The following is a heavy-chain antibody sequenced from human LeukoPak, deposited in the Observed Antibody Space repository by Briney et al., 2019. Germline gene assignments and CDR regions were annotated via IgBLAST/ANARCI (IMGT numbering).Heavy chain of an antibody. Sequence: PSGTLSLTCAVSGYSISSGYYWGWIRQPPGKGLEWIGSIYHSGSTYYNPSLRGRVTISVDTSKNQFSLKLPSVTAADTAVYYCARYYGGDSAIDYWGQGTLVTVSS. CDR3: ARYYGGDSAIDY. J-gene: IGHJ4*02. CDR2: IYHSGST. CDR1: GYSISSGYY. D-gene: IGHD4-23*01. V-gene: IGHV4-38-2*01.